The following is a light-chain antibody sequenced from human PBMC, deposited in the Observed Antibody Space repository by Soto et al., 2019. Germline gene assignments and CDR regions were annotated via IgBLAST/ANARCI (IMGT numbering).Light chain of an antibody. CDR2: KAS. Sequence: DIQMTQSPSTLTSSVGDRVTITCRASQRISSWLAWYQKKPGTAPKLLISKASGLQSGVPSRFSGLGSGTEFSLIISNLQPNDSATYYCQQYNSYPYTFGQGTNLEIK. CDR1: QRISSW. J-gene: IGKJ2*01. CDR3: QQYNSYPYT. V-gene: IGKV1-5*03.